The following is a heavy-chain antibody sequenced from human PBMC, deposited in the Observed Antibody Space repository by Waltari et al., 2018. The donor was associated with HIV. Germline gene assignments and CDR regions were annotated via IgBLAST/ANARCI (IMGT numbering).Heavy chain of an antibody. CDR2: ISGSGGRT. D-gene: IGHD2-2*01. Sequence: EGQLLESGGGLVQPGGSLRLSCAASGFTFSSYAMGWVRQATGKGLEWVAAISGSGGRTYYSDSVKGRFTISRDNAKNTLYMQMNSLRAEDTAVYYCATYQPPLKYGMDVWGQGTTVTVSS. J-gene: IGHJ6*02. V-gene: IGHV3-23*01. CDR3: ATYQPPLKYGMDV. CDR1: GFTFSSYA.